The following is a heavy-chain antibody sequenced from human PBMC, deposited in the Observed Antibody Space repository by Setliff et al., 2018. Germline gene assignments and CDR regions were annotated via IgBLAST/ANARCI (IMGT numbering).Heavy chain of an antibody. V-gene: IGHV3-74*01. CDR2: VNSDGSST. CDR1: GFTLSRYW. Sequence: PGGSLRLSCEASGFTLSRYWMHWVRQAPGKGLVWVSRVNSDGSSTTYADSVTGRFTVSRDNTKNTLYLQMNSLGVEDTAVYYCTRDWGGVGATNAFDIWGQGTMVTVSS. CDR3: TRDWGGVGATNAFDI. D-gene: IGHD1-26*01. J-gene: IGHJ3*02.